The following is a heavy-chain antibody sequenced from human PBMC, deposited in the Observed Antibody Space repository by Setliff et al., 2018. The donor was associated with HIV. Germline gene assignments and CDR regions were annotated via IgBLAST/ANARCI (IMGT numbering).Heavy chain of an antibody. Sequence: PSETLSLTCGVSGYSISSGYYWGWIRQPPGKGLEWIGSIYHNGITYYNPSLKSRVTMSADTSKNQFSLKLSSVTAADTAVYYCASSPAWRSDSGLHTFDYWGQGTLVTVSS. CDR1: GYSISSGYY. CDR2: IYHNGIT. CDR3: ASSPAWRSDSGLHTFDY. V-gene: IGHV4-38-2*01. J-gene: IGHJ4*02. D-gene: IGHD2-15*01.